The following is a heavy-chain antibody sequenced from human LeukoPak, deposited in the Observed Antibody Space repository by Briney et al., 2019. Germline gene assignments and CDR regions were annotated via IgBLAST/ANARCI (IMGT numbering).Heavy chain of an antibody. D-gene: IGHD1-14*01. CDR2: INHSGST. CDR3: ARRTTYYYYYMDV. J-gene: IGHJ6*03. V-gene: IGHV4-34*01. CDR1: GGSFSGYY. Sequence: SETLSLTCAVYGGSFSGYYWSWIRQPPEKGLEWIGEINHSGSTNYNPSLKSRVTISVDTSKNQFSLKLSSVTAADTAVYYCARRTTYYYYYMDVWGKGTTVTVSS.